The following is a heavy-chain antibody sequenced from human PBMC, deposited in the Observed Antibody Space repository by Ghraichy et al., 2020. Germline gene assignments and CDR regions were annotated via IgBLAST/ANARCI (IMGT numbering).Heavy chain of an antibody. CDR2: ISYDGSNK. CDR1: GFTFSSYA. Sequence: GGSLRLSCAASGFTFSSYAMHWVRQAPGKGLEWVAVISYDGSNKYYADSVKGRFTISRDNSKNTLYLQMNSLRAEDTAVYYCARVKWQWLDTRDAFDIWGQGTMVTVSS. D-gene: IGHD6-19*01. V-gene: IGHV3-30-3*01. J-gene: IGHJ3*02. CDR3: ARVKWQWLDTRDAFDI.